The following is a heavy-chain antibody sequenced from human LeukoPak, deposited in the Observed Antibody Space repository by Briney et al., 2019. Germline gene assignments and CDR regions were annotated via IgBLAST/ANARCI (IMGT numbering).Heavy chain of an antibody. J-gene: IGHJ5*02. CDR3: ARVPGPNWFDP. V-gene: IGHV4-38-2*02. Sequence: SETLSLTCTVSGYSISSGYYWGWIRQPPGKGLEWIGSMYHSGSTYYNPSLKSRVTISVNTSKNQFSLKLSSVTAADTAVYYCARVPGPNWFDPWGQGTLVTVSS. CDR2: MYHSGST. CDR1: GYSISSGYY.